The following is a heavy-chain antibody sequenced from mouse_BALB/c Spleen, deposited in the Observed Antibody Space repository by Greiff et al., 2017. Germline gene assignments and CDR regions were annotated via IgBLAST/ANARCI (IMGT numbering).Heavy chain of an antibody. Sequence: VQLQESGAELVRPGVSVKISCKGSGYTFTDYAMHWVKQSHAKSLEWIGVISTYYGDASYNQKFKGKATMTVDKSSSTAYMELARLTSEDSAIYYCARFGYDGMDYWGQGTSVTVSS. D-gene: IGHD2-2*01. CDR1: GYTFTDYA. CDR2: ISTYYGDA. V-gene: IGHV1S137*01. J-gene: IGHJ4*01. CDR3: ARFGYDGMDY.